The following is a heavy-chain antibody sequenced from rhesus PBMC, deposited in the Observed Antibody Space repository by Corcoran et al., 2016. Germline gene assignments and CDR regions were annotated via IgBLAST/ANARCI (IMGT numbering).Heavy chain of an antibody. CDR2: ITYSGST. D-gene: IGHD3-9*01. V-gene: IGHV4-122*02. CDR1: GGSIRSGYYY. Sequence: QVQLQESGPGLVKPSETLSLTCAVSGGSIRSGYYYRSWISQPPGKGLVWIGYITYSGSTSYNPSLKSRVTISRDTSKNQFSLKLSSVTAADTAVYYCARVRYEDDYGYYYTRYWYFDLWGPGTPITISS. J-gene: IGHJ2*01. CDR3: ARVRYEDDYGYYYTRYWYFDL.